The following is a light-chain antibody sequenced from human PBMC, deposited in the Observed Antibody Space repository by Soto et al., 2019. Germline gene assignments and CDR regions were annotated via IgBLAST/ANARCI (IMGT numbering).Light chain of an antibody. CDR1: QDISNY. CDR2: DAS. Sequence: DIQMTQSPSSLSASVGDRVTITCQASQDISNYLNWYQQKPGKAPKLLIYDASNLETGVPSRFSGSGSGTDFTFTISSLQPEDIATYYCQQYDNVPSTFGQGTRLEIK. V-gene: IGKV1-33*01. CDR3: QQYDNVPST. J-gene: IGKJ5*01.